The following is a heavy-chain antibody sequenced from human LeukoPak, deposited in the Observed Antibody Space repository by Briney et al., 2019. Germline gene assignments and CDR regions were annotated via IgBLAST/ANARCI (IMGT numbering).Heavy chain of an antibody. CDR1: GGSFSGYY. J-gene: IGHJ4*02. D-gene: IGHD3-10*01. CDR2: INHSGST. V-gene: IGHV4-34*01. CDR3: ARYLDYGSGSPRYYFDY. Sequence: SETLSLTCAVYGGSFSGYYWSWIRQPPGKGLEWIGEINHSGSTNYNPSLKSRVTISVDTSKDQFSLKLSSVTAADTAVYYCARYLDYGSGSPRYYFDYWGQGTLVTVSS.